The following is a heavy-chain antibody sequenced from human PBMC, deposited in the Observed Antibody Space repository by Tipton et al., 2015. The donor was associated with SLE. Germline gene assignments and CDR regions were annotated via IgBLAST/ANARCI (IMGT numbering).Heavy chain of an antibody. D-gene: IGHD5-12*01. CDR3: VKDARTYVNFDYYYDV. CDR1: GFSFSSFT. J-gene: IGHJ2*01. Sequence: SLRLSCAGAGFSFSSFTMSWVRQAPGKGLEWVATIYSGERKYHADSVKGRFTISRDNSKNTLYLQMNSLRADDTAVYYCVKDARTYVNFDYYYDVWGRGTLVTVSS. V-gene: IGHV3-23*03. CDR2: IYSGERK.